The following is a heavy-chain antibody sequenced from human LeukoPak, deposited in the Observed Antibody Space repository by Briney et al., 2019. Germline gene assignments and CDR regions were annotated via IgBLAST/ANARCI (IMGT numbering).Heavy chain of an antibody. Sequence: PSETLSLTCTVSGGSISSYYWSWIRQPPGKGLEWIGYIYYSGSTNYNPSLKSRVTISVDTSKNQFSLKLSSVTAADTAVYYCARDRGSSLYYYGMDVWGQGTTVTVSS. D-gene: IGHD6-13*01. V-gene: IGHV4-59*01. J-gene: IGHJ6*02. CDR3: ARDRGSSLYYYGMDV. CDR2: IYYSGST. CDR1: GGSISSYY.